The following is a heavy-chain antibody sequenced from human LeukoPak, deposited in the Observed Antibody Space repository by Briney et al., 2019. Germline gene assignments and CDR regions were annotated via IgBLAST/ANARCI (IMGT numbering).Heavy chain of an antibody. J-gene: IGHJ4*02. V-gene: IGHV1-18*01. Sequence: GASVKVSCKASGYTFNNYGINWVRQAPRQGLEWMGWISAYNGDTNYAQKLQGRVTMTTDTSTSTAYMELRSLRSDDTAMYYCARSGAATADFFDFWGQGTLVTVSS. D-gene: IGHD6-13*01. CDR3: ARSGAATADFFDF. CDR2: ISAYNGDT. CDR1: GYTFNNYG.